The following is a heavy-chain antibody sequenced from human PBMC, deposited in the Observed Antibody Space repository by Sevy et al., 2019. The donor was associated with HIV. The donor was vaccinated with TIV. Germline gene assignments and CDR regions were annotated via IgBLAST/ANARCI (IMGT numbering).Heavy chain of an antibody. CDR1: DYTFTNYG. V-gene: IGHV1-18*01. CDR3: ARDQKGTSSWTNYYYGMDV. Sequence: ASVKVSCKASDYTFTNYGISWVRQAPGQGLEWMAWISAYHGNTNYAQKLLGRVTMTTDTTTSTAYMELRSPRSDDTAVYYCARDQKGTSSWTNYYYGMDVWGQGTTVTVSS. CDR2: ISAYHGNT. D-gene: IGHD6-13*01. J-gene: IGHJ6*02.